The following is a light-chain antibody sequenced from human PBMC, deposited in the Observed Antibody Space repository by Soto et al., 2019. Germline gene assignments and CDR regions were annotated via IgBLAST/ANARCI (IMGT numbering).Light chain of an antibody. CDR2: EVS. CDR1: STDFVSYNR. CDR3: SLYTSENAYV. V-gene: IGLV2-18*01. J-gene: IGLJ1*01. Sequence: QSALTQPPSVSGSPGQSVTISCTGTSTDFVSYNRVSWYQQPPGTAPKLMIYEVSKRPSGVPDRFSGSKSGNTASLTISALQAADEADYYCSLYTSENAYVFGTGTKLTVL.